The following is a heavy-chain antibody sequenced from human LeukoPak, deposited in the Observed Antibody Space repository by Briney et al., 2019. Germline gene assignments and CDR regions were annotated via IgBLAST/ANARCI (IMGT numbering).Heavy chain of an antibody. V-gene: IGHV3-49*04. CDR2: IRSKAYGGTT. Sequence: GGSLRLSCTASGFAFGDFTMSWARQAPGKGLEWVGFIRSKAYGGTTEYAASVKGRLSISRDDSKNIVYLQMNSLRTDDTAVYYCSVGGHFDYWGQGTLVTVSS. J-gene: IGHJ4*02. D-gene: IGHD1-26*01. CDR1: GFAFGDFT. CDR3: SVGGHFDY.